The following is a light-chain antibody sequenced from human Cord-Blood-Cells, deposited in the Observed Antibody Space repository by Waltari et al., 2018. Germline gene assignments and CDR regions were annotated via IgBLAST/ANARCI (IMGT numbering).Light chain of an antibody. CDR3: QQSYSTPGT. CDR1: QSISSY. J-gene: IGKJ3*01. CDR2: AAS. Sequence: DIQMTQSPSSLSASVGDRVTITCRASQSISSYLNWYQQKPGKAPKLLIYAASSLQSGVQPRSSASESGTDFTLTISSRQPEDFATYYGQQSYSTPGTFGPGTKVDIK. V-gene: IGKV1-39*01.